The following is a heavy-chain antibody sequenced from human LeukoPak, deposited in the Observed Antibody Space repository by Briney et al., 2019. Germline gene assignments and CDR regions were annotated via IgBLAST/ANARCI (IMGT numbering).Heavy chain of an antibody. Sequence: GGSLRLSCAASGFTFRSYWMHWVRQAPGKGLVWVSRINTDGSSTIYADSVKGRFTISRDNAKNTLYLQMNSLRAEDTAMYYCARLYGGYGDYYFDYWGQGTLVTVSS. V-gene: IGHV3-74*01. J-gene: IGHJ4*02. D-gene: IGHD4-17*01. CDR2: INTDGSST. CDR3: ARLYGGYGDYYFDY. CDR1: GFTFRSYW.